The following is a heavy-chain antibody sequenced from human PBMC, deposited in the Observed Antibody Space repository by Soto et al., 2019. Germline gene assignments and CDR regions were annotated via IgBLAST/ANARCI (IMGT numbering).Heavy chain of an antibody. CDR1: GASISSDGYY. J-gene: IGHJ4*02. Sequence: QAQLQESGPGLVRPSQTLSLTCTVSGASISSDGYYWGWIRQHPGKGLEYIAYMYYSGSTYYNPYLRRRVTMSVAASKNQCPLQLSSATAADPAVYYCASSRQTVTSRFDFWGQGALVTVSS. D-gene: IGHD4-17*01. CDR3: ASSRQTVTSRFDF. V-gene: IGHV4-31*03. CDR2: MYYSGST.